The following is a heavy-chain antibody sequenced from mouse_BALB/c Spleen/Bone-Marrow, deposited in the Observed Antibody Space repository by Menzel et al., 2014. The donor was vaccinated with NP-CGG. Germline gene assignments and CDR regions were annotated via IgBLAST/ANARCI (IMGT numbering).Heavy chain of an antibody. Sequence: EVQGVESGGGLVQPGGSLRLSCATSGFTFTDYYMSWVRQPPGKALEWLGFIRNKANGYTTEYSASVKGRFTISRDSSQSILYLQMNTLRAEDSATYYCARDIGLRLRFAYWGQGTLVTVSA. CDR2: IRNKANGYTT. CDR3: ARDIGLRLRFAY. V-gene: IGHV7-3*02. J-gene: IGHJ3*01. D-gene: IGHD1-2*01. CDR1: GFTFTDYY.